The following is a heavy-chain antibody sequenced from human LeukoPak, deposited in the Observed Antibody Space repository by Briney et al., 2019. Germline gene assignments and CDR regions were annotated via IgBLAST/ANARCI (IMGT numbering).Heavy chain of an antibody. J-gene: IGHJ5*02. Sequence: SETLSLTCTVSGGSISSSSYYWGWIRQPPGKGLEWIGSIYYSGSTYYNPSLKSRVTISVDTSKNQFSLKLGSVTAADTAVYYCARYSSSWPNWFDPWGQGTLVTVSS. CDR2: IYYSGST. CDR3: ARYSSSWPNWFDP. V-gene: IGHV4-39*01. D-gene: IGHD6-13*01. CDR1: GGSISSSSYY.